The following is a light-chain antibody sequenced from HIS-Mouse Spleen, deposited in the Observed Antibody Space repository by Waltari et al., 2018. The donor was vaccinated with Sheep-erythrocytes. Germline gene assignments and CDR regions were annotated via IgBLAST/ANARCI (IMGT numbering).Light chain of an antibody. V-gene: IGKV1-39*01. Sequence: DIQMTQSPSSLSASVGDRVTITCRARQSISSYLNWYQQKPGKAPKLLIYAASRLQSGVPSRFSGSGSGTDFTLTISSLQPEDFATYYCQQSYSTPPLTFGGGTKVEIK. J-gene: IGKJ4*01. CDR3: QQSYSTPPLT. CDR1: QSISSY. CDR2: AAS.